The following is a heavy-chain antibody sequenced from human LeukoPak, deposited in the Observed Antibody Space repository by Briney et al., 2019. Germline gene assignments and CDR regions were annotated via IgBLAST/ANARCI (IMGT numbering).Heavy chain of an antibody. CDR1: GFTFSSYW. D-gene: IGHD3-9*01. CDR3: ARDGLRYFDWLLGYYFDY. Sequence: PGGSLRLSCAASGFTFSSYWMSWVRQALGKGLEWVANIKQDGSEKYYVDSVKGRFTISRDNAKNSLYLQMNSLRAEDTAVYYCARDGLRYFDWLLGYYFDYWGQGTLVTVSS. CDR2: IKQDGSEK. J-gene: IGHJ4*02. V-gene: IGHV3-7*01.